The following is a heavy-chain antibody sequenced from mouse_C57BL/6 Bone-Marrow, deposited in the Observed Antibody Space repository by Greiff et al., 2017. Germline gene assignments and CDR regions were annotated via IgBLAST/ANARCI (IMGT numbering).Heavy chain of an antibody. CDR3: ASEGIYYYGSSPDY. D-gene: IGHD1-1*01. J-gene: IGHJ2*01. CDR1: GYAFSSSW. Sequence: VKVVESGPELVKPGASVKISCKASGYAFSSSWMNWVKQRPGKGLEWIGRIYPGDGDTNYNGKFKGKATLTADKSSSTAYMQLSSLTSEDSAVYFCASEGIYYYGSSPDYWGQGTTLTVSS. V-gene: IGHV1-82*01. CDR2: IYPGDGDT.